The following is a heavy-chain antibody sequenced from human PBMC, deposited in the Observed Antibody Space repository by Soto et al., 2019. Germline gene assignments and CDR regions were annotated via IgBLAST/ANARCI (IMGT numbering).Heavy chain of an antibody. CDR2: ISAYNGNT. Sequence: GAAVKVSCKASGYTFTSYGISWVRQAPGQGLEWMGWISAYNGNTNYAQKLQGRVTMTTDTSTSTAYMELRSLRSDDTAVYYCARDLRYSSSWSWWFGPWGQGTLVTVPQ. CDR1: GYTFTSYG. J-gene: IGHJ5*02. D-gene: IGHD6-13*01. V-gene: IGHV1-18*01. CDR3: ARDLRYSSSWSWWFGP.